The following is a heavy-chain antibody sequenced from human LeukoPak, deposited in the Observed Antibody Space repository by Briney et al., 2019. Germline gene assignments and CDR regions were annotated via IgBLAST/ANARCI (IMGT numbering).Heavy chain of an antibody. D-gene: IGHD2-21*01. CDR1: GGTFSSYA. J-gene: IGHJ4*02. Sequence: SVKVSCKASGGTFSSYAISWVRQAPGQGIEWMGRIIPTFGTANYAQKFQGRVTITTDESTSTAYMELSSLRSEDTAVYYCARDLISTGPSDYWGQGTLVTVSS. CDR2: IIPTFGTA. V-gene: IGHV1-69*05. CDR3: ARDLISTGPSDY.